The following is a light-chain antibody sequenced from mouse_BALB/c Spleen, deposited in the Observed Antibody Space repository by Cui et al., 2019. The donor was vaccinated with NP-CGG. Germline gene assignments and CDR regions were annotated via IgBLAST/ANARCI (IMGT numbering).Light chain of an antibody. CDR3: ALWYSNHWV. J-gene: IGLJ1*01. CDR1: TGAVTSSNY. Sequence: QAVVTQEYALTTSPGETVTLTCRPSTGAVTSSNYANWVQEKPDHLFTGLIGGTNNRAPGVPARFSGSLIGYKAALTITGAQTEDEAIYFCALWYSNHWVFGGGTKLTVL. CDR2: GTN. V-gene: IGLV1*01.